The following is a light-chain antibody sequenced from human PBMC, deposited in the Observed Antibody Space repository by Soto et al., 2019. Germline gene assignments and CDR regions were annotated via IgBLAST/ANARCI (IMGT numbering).Light chain of an antibody. Sequence: QSALTQPPSASGSPGQSVTISCTGTSSDIGVYDFVSWYQQHPGKAPKVIIYQVNKRPSGVPDRFSGSKSGNTASLTVSGHRPEDEAYYFCSSFAGSYSPYVFGTGTKLTVL. CDR3: SSFAGSYSPYV. V-gene: IGLV2-8*01. J-gene: IGLJ1*01. CDR1: SSDIGVYDF. CDR2: QVN.